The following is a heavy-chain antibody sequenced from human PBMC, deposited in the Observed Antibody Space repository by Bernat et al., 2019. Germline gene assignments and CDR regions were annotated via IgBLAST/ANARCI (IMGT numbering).Heavy chain of an antibody. D-gene: IGHD6-13*01. CDR2: IYHSGST. J-gene: IGHJ4*02. CDR1: GYSISSGYY. CDR3: ARERFVIAAAGKPDDY. Sequence: QVQLQESGPGLVKPSETLSLTCAVSGYSISSGYYWGWIRQPPGKGLEWIGSIYHSGSTYYNPSLKSRVTISVDTSKNQFSLKLSSGTAADTAVYYCARERFVIAAAGKPDDYWGQGTLVTVSS. V-gene: IGHV4-38-2*02.